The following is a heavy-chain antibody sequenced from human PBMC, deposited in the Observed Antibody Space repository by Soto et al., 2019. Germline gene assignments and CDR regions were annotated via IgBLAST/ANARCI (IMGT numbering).Heavy chain of an antibody. CDR3: ASRRSGYYYYGMDV. J-gene: IGHJ6*02. Sequence: VKVSCKASGGTFSSYAISWVRQAPGQGLEWMGGIIPIFGTANYAQKFQGRVTITADESTSTAYMELSSLRSEDTAVYYCASRRSGYYYYGMDVWGQGTTVTVS. CDR1: GGTFSSYA. V-gene: IGHV1-69*13. CDR2: IIPIFGTA. D-gene: IGHD3-10*01.